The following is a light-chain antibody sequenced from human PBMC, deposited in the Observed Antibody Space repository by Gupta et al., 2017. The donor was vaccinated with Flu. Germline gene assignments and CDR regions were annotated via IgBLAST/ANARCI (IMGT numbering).Light chain of an antibody. J-gene: IGLJ1*01. Sequence: GQTSSITCSGDKLGDKYACWYQQKPGQSPVLVIYHDSKRPSGVPERFSGSNSGNTATLTISGTQAMDEADYYCQAWDSSTASYVFGTGTKVTVL. CDR2: HDS. CDR3: QAWDSSTASYV. V-gene: IGLV3-1*01. CDR1: KLGDKY.